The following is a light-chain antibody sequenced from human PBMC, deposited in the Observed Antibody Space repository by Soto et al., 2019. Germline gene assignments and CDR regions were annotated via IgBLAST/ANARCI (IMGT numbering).Light chain of an antibody. CDR1: QSISSY. CDR3: QQRSNWLLT. CDR2: AAS. Sequence: DIQMTQSPSSLSASVGDRVTITCRASQSISSYLNWYQQKPGKAPKLLIYAASSLQSGVPSRFSGSGSGTDFTLTISSLEPEDFAVYYCQQRSNWLLTFGQGTRLEI. V-gene: IGKV1-39*01. J-gene: IGKJ5*01.